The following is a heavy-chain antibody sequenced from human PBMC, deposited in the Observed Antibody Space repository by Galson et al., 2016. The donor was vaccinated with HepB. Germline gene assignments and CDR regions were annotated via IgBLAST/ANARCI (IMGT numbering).Heavy chain of an antibody. Sequence: TLSLTCTVSGGSISSGSHYWSWTRQPAGKGLEWIGRIYTSGSTNYNPSLKSRVTISVDTSKNQFSLKLSSVTAADTAVYYCAREYCNGGSCYPGVYWGQGTLVTVSP. D-gene: IGHD2-15*01. V-gene: IGHV4-61*02. CDR3: AREYCNGGSCYPGVY. CDR1: GGSISSGSHY. J-gene: IGHJ4*02. CDR2: IYTSGST.